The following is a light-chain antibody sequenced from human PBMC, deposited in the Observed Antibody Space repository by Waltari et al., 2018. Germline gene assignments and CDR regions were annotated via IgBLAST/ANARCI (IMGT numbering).Light chain of an antibody. J-gene: IGKJ1*01. CDR3: QQYNSYRT. V-gene: IGKV1-5*01. CDR1: QSISSW. CDR2: DAS. Sequence: DIQMTQSPSTLSASVGDRVTITCRASQSISSWLDWYQQKPGKAPRLMIYDASRLESGVPSRFSGSGSGTEFTLTISSLQPDDFATYYCQQYNSYRTFGQGTKLGIK.